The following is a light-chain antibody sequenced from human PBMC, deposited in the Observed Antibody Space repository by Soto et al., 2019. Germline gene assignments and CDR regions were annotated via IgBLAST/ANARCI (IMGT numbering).Light chain of an antibody. V-gene: IGLV2-14*01. Sequence: QSALTQPASVSGSPGQSITISCTGTSSDVGGYNYVSWYQQHQGKAPKLMIYEVSNRPSGVSNRFSGSKSGNTASLTISGLQAEDAADYYCSSYTSSSTLVFGTGTKLTVL. CDR1: SSDVGGYNY. CDR3: SSYTSSSTLV. CDR2: EVS. J-gene: IGLJ1*01.